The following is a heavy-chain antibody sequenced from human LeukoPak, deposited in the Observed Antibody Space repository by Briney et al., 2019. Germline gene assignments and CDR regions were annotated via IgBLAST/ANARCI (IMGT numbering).Heavy chain of an antibody. J-gene: IGHJ4*02. CDR2: IYYSGST. V-gene: IGHV4-39*01. D-gene: IGHD3-22*01. CDR3: ASDFSGYSDY. Sequence: PSETLSLTCTVSGGSISSSSYYWGWIRQPPGKGLEWIGSIYYSGSTYYNPSLMSRVTISVDTPKNQFSLKLSSVTAADTAVYYCASDFSGYSDYWGQGTLVTVSS. CDR1: GGSISSSSYY.